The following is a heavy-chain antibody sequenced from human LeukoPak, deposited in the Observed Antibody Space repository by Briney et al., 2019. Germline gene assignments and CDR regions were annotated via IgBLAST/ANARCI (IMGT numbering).Heavy chain of an antibody. D-gene: IGHD3-22*01. CDR3: AKTATMIPSPFDDYYYGMDV. CDR2: ISYDGSNK. Sequence: PGGSLRLSCAASGFTFSSYGMHWVRQAPGKGLEWVAVISYDGSNKYYADSVKGRFTISRDNSKNTLYLQMNSLRAEDTAVYYCAKTATMIPSPFDDYYYGMDVWGQGTTVTVSS. J-gene: IGHJ6*02. V-gene: IGHV3-30*18. CDR1: GFTFSSYG.